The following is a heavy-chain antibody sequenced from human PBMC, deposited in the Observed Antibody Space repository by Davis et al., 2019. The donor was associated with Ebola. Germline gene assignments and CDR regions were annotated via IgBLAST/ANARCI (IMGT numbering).Heavy chain of an antibody. CDR2: ISWDSGTI. J-gene: IGHJ3*02. CDR3: AKVRTVTTLRDAFDI. D-gene: IGHD4-17*01. CDR1: GFTFSTYA. Sequence: GGSLRLSCTTSGFTFSTYALSWVRQAPGKGLEWVSGISWDSGTIGYADSVKGRFTISRDNAKNSLYLQMNSLRAEDTALYYCAKVRTVTTLRDAFDIWGQGTMVTVS. V-gene: IGHV3-9*01.